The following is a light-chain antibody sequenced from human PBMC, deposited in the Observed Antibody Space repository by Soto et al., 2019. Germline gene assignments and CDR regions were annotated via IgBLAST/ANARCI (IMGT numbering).Light chain of an antibody. CDR2: DAF. CDR3: QQRSNWTIT. J-gene: IGKJ5*01. V-gene: IGKV3-11*01. Sequence: IVLTQSPVTLSLSKGERATLSCRASQSVSRYLAWYQQKPDQAPRLLIYDAFNRATGIPARFSGSVSGTDFTLTISSLEKEDGIVYDGQQRSNWTITFGQGTRLEIK. CDR1: QSVSRY.